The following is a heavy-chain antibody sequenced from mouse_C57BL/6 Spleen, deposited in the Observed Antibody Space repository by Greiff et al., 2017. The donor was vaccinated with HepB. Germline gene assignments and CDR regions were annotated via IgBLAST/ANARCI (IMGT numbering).Heavy chain of an antibody. CDR3: ARRDYDYDGPWFAY. CDR1: GYAFSSYW. D-gene: IGHD2-4*01. Sequence: LVESGAELVKPGASVKISCKASGYAFSSYWMNWVKQRPGKGLEWIGQIYPGDGDTNYNGKFKGKATLTADKASSTAYMQLSSLTSEDSAVYFCARRDYDYDGPWFAYWGQGTLVTVSA. J-gene: IGHJ3*01. V-gene: IGHV1-80*01. CDR2: IYPGDGDT.